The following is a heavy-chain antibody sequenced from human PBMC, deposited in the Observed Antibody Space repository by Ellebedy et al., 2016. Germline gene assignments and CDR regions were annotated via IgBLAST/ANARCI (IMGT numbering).Heavy chain of an antibody. CDR3: ARAYDFWSGYGRFDY. CDR1: GFTFSSYW. Sequence: GGSLRLXXAASGFTFSSYWMHWVRQAPGKGLEWVANIKQDGSEKYYVDSVKGRFTISRDNAKNSLYLQMNSLRAEDTAVYYCARAYDFWSGYGRFDYWGQGTLVTVSS. D-gene: IGHD3-3*01. V-gene: IGHV3-7*04. J-gene: IGHJ4*02. CDR2: IKQDGSEK.